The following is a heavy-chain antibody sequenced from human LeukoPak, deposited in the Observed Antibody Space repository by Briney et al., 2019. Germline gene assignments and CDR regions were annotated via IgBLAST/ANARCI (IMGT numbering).Heavy chain of an antibody. Sequence: PSETLSLTCTVSGGSISSSSYYWGWIRQPPGKGLEWIGSIYYSGSTYYNPSLKSRVTISVDTSKNQFSLKLSSVTAADTAVYYCARAVLEWELPGAFDIWGQGTMVTVSS. D-gene: IGHD1-26*01. J-gene: IGHJ3*02. V-gene: IGHV4-39*07. CDR1: GGSISSSSYY. CDR3: ARAVLEWELPGAFDI. CDR2: IYYSGST.